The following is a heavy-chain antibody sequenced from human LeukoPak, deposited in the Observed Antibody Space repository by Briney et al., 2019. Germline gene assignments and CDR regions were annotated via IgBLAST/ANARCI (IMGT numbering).Heavy chain of an antibody. V-gene: IGHV1-2*06. Sequence: ASVKVSCKASGYTFTGYYMHWVRQAPGQGLEWTGRINPNSGGTNYAQKFQGRVTMTRDTSISTAYMELSRLRSDDTAVYYCARVVGGDRQLANDYWGQGTLVTVSS. J-gene: IGHJ4*02. CDR1: GYTFTGYY. CDR2: INPNSGGT. CDR3: ARVVGGDRQLANDY. D-gene: IGHD6-13*01.